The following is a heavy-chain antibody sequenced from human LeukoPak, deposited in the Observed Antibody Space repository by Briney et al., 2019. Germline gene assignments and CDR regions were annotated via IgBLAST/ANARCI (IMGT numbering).Heavy chain of an antibody. CDR3: AKELAAAPFNWFDP. D-gene: IGHD6-13*01. Sequence: GGPLRLSCAASGFTFSSYWMSWVRQAPGKGLEWVANIKQDGSEKYYVDSVKGRFTISRDNAKNSLYLQMNSLRAEDTAVYYCAKELAAAPFNWFDPWGQGTLVTVSS. J-gene: IGHJ5*02. V-gene: IGHV3-7*03. CDR2: IKQDGSEK. CDR1: GFTFSSYW.